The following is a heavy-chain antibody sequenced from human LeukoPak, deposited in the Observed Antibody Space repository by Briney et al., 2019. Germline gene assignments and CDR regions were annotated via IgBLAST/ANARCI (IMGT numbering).Heavy chain of an antibody. V-gene: IGHV4-59*01. CDR2: MYYSGST. D-gene: IGHD2-15*01. J-gene: IGHJ3*01. Sequence: SETLSLTCSVSGDSISSYYWSWIRQPPGKGLEWIGYMYYSGSTNYNPSLQSRVAMSGDTSKNQLSLRVSSVTAADTAVYYCARAQFCSGGTCYHGHYVFDFWGQGTMVTVSS. CDR3: ARAQFCSGGTCYHGHYVFDF. CDR1: GDSISSYY.